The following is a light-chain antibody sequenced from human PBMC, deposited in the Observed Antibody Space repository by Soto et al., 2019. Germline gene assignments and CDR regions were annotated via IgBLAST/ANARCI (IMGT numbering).Light chain of an antibody. V-gene: IGKV3-15*01. CDR3: QQHNNWPLT. Sequence: EIVMTQSPATLSVSPGERATLSCRASQSVSSNLAWYQQKPGQAPRLLVYGASTRATGIPARFSGSGSGTQFTLTISSLQSEDFAVYYCQQHNNWPLTFGGGTQVESK. CDR2: GAS. CDR1: QSVSSN. J-gene: IGKJ4*01.